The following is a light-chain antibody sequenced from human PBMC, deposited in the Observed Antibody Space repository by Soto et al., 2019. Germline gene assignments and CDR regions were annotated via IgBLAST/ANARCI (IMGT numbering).Light chain of an antibody. Sequence: EIVLTQSPGTLSLSPGEGATLSCRASQRVSTSYFAWYQQKPGQAPRLLIYATSNRATDIPDRFSGSGSRTDFSLTISRLEPEDCAVYYCHQYGASPFTFGGGTKVEIK. CDR3: HQYGASPFT. CDR1: QRVSTSY. CDR2: ATS. V-gene: IGKV3-20*01. J-gene: IGKJ4*01.